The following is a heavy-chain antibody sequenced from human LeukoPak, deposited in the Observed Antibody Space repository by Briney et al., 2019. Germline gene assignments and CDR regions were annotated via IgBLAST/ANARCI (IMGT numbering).Heavy chain of an antibody. CDR2: IYYSGST. V-gene: IGHV4-31*03. D-gene: IGHD2-21*01. CDR1: GGSISSGGYY. Sequence: SQTLSLTCTVSGGSISSGGYYWSWIRQHPGKGLEWIGYIYYSGSTYYNPSLKSRVTISADTSKNQFSLKLSSVTAADTAVYYCARVPPFAFYGMDVWGQGTTVTVSS. J-gene: IGHJ6*02. CDR3: ARVPPFAFYGMDV.